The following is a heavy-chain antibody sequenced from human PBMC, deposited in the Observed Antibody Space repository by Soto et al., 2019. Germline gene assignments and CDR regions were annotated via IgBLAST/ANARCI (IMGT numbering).Heavy chain of an antibody. Sequence: GGSLRLSCAASGFTFSSYDMHWVRQATGKGLEWVSAIGTAGDTYYPGSVKGRFTISRENAKNSLYLQMNSLRAGDTAAYYCARGRYSSSKTYYYYGMDVWGQGTTVTVSS. V-gene: IGHV3-13*01. J-gene: IGHJ6*02. D-gene: IGHD6-6*01. CDR1: GFTFSSYD. CDR3: ARGRYSSSKTYYYYGMDV. CDR2: IGTAGDT.